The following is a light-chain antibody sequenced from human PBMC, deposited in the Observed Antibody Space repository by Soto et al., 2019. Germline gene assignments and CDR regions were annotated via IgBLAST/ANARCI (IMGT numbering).Light chain of an antibody. CDR2: DDS. CDR3: QVWDSGSAQQV. V-gene: IGLV3-21*02. Sequence: SYELTQPPSVSVAPGQTARITCGGDNIGSKSVHWYQQEPGQATVLVVYDDSDRPTWIPERLSGSNSGNTATLTISRVEAGDEADYYCQVWDSGSAQQVFGEGTKLTVL. J-gene: IGLJ2*01. CDR1: NIGSKS.